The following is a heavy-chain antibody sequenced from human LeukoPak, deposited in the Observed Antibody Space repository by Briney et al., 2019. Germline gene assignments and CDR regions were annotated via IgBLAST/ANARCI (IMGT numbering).Heavy chain of an antibody. CDR2: ISSGGSTI. V-gene: IGHV3-11*04. CDR3: ASEVEGYDSSKPFY. CDR1: GFTFSDYY. J-gene: IGHJ4*02. D-gene: IGHD3-22*01. Sequence: PGGSLRLSCAASGFTFSDYYMSWIRQAPGKGLEWVSYISSGGSTICYADSVKGRFTISRDNSKNTLYLQMNSLRAEDTAVYYCASEVEGYDSSKPFYWGQGTLVTVSS.